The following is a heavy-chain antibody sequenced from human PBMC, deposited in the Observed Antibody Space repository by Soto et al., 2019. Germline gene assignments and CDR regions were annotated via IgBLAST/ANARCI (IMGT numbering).Heavy chain of an antibody. V-gene: IGHV5-10-1*01. CDR3: ARTSLKRYCSSTSCPTMANWFDP. CDR2: IDPSRSYT. CDR1: GYSFTSSW. D-gene: IGHD2-2*01. J-gene: IGHJ5*02. Sequence: PGESLKISCKGSGYSFTSSWINWVRQMPGKGLEWMGRIDPSRSYTIYNPSFQGHVTISVDKSISTAYLQWSSLKASDTAVYYCARTSLKRYCSSTSCPTMANWFDPWGQGTLVTVSS.